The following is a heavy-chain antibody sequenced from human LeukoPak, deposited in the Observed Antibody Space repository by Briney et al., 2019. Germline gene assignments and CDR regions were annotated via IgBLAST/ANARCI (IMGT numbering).Heavy chain of an antibody. CDR1: GFTFSSYS. D-gene: IGHD1-26*01. V-gene: IGHV3-21*01. J-gene: IGHJ4*02. CDR2: ISSSSSYI. Sequence: GGSLRLSCAASGFTFSSYSMNWVRQAPGKGLEWVSSISSSSSYIYYADSVKGRFTISRDNAKNSLYLQMNSLRAEDTAVYYCARDLYSSSWSQIVGATTTFDYWGQGTLVTVSS. CDR3: ARDLYSSSWSQIVGATTTFDY.